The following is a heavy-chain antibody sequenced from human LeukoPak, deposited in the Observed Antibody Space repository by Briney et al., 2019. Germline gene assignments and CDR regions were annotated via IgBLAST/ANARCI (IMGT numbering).Heavy chain of an antibody. Sequence: ASVRVSSMASGYTFTSYGISGVRQAPGQGGEWMGWISDYNGNTNYAQKLQGRVTMTTDTSTSTAYMELRSLRSDDTAVYYCVAVAGNYVGWFDPWGQGTLVTVSS. D-gene: IGHD6-19*01. CDR2: ISDYNGNT. CDR1: GYTFTSYG. J-gene: IGHJ5*02. CDR3: VAVAGNYVGWFDP. V-gene: IGHV1-18*01.